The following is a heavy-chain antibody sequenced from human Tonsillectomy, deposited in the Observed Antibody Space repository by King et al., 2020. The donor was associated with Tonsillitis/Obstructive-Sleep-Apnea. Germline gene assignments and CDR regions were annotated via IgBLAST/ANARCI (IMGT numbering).Heavy chain of an antibody. CDR2: IDPSDSET. CDR3: ARLSDVVVADS. D-gene: IGHD3-10*02. Sequence: VQLVESGAEVKKPGESLRISCKVSGYRFTSKWITWVRQMPGKGLEWMGRIDPSDSETNYSPSFQGHVSLSVDNSLNPAYLQWSSLKASDTAMYYCARLSDVVVADSWRQGTLVTVSP. V-gene: IGHV5-10-1*01. J-gene: IGHJ4*02. CDR1: GYRFTSKW.